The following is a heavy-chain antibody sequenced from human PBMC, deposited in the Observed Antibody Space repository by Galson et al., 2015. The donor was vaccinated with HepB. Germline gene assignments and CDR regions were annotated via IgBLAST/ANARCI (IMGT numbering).Heavy chain of an antibody. V-gene: IGHV3-30*04. Sequence: SLRLSCAASGFDVSAFAMHWVCQTPGKGLEWVAVLSSNEKNIYYADSVRGRFTISRDNSKDTLYLQMNSLRAEDTAVYYCARTFYFDYWGQGTPVTVSS. CDR3: ARTFYFDY. J-gene: IGHJ4*02. CDR2: LSSNEKNI. CDR1: GFDVSAFA.